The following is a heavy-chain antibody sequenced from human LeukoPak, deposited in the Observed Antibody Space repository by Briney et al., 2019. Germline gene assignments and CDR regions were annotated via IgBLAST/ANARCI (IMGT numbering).Heavy chain of an antibody. Sequence: PGGSLRLSCAASGFTFSSYAMHWVRQAPGKGLEWVSVIYSGGSTYYADSVKGRFTISRDNSKNTLYLQMSSLRAEDTAVYYCARQEKYCSSTSCYPYYYCCYMDVWGKGTTVTVSS. CDR2: IYSGGST. D-gene: IGHD2-2*01. CDR1: GFTFSSYA. J-gene: IGHJ6*03. CDR3: ARQEKYCSSTSCYPYYYCCYMDV. V-gene: IGHV3-66*02.